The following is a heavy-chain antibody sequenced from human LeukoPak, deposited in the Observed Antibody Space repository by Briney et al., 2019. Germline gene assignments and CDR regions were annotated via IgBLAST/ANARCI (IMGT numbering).Heavy chain of an antibody. CDR2: ISDRGSDT. D-gene: IGHD6-6*01. CDR3: AKRVPYSSSSVYFDS. J-gene: IGHJ4*02. V-gene: IGHV3-23*01. CDR1: GFTFSSYG. Sequence: GGSLRLSCAASGFTFSSYGMSWVRQAPGKGLEWVSAISDRGSDTYYADSVKGRFTISKDNSKNTLFLRMNSLRAEDTAVYYCAKRVPYSSSSVYFDSWGQGTLVTVSS.